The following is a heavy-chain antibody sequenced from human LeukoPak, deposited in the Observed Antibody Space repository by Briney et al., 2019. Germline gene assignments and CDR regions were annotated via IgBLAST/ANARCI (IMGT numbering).Heavy chain of an antibody. V-gene: IGHV3-30-3*01. D-gene: IGHD2-2*01. J-gene: IGHJ6*04. CDR3: ATLRDIVVVATTPTDV. Sequence: QPGGSLRLSCVASGFNFSPYAVHWVRQAPGKGLEWVAIISNDGTTESYTDSVKGRFTISRDNFKNTLYLQMNGLRLEDTAVYYCATLRDIVVVATTPTDVWGKGTTVIVSS. CDR1: GFNFSPYA. CDR2: ISNDGTTE.